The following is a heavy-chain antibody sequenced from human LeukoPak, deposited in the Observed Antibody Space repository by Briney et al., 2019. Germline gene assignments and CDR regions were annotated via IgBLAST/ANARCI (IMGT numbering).Heavy chain of an antibody. V-gene: IGHV4-61*01. CDR1: GGSISTDNCY. CDR3: ARLKPGSGYFDY. CDR2: IYYSGST. J-gene: IGHJ4*02. D-gene: IGHD6-19*01. Sequence: SETLSLTCTVSGGSISTDNCYWSWIRQPPGKGLEWIGYIYYSGSTNYNPSLKSRVTISVDTSKNQFSLKLSSVTAADTAVYYCARLKPGSGYFDYWGQGTLVTVSS.